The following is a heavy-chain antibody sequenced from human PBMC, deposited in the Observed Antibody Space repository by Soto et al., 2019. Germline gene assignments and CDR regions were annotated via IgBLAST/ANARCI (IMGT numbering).Heavy chain of an antibody. CDR2: IYKSATT. Sequence: SETLSLTCSVSGDSISNLDYFWAWIRQPPGQALEYIGYIYKSATTYYNPSFESRVAISVDTSKSQFPLNVTSVTAADTAVYFCARGRYCLTGRCFPNWFDSWGQGALVTVSS. CDR1: GDSISNLDYF. CDR3: ARGRYCLTGRCFPNWFDS. D-gene: IGHD7-27*01. J-gene: IGHJ5*01. V-gene: IGHV4-30-4*01.